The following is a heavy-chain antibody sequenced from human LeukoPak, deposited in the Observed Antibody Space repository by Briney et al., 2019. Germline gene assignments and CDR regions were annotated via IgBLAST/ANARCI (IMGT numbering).Heavy chain of an antibody. Sequence: ASVKVSCKASGYTFTDYYMHWVRQAPGQGLEWMGWINPDSGVTNYPQKLQGRVTMTTDTSTSTAYMELRSLRSDDTAVYYCAHTNTMVRGVPGWFDPWGQGTLVTVSS. CDR3: AHTNTMVRGVPGWFDP. V-gene: IGHV1-2*02. CDR2: INPDSGVT. CDR1: GYTFTDYY. D-gene: IGHD3-10*01. J-gene: IGHJ5*02.